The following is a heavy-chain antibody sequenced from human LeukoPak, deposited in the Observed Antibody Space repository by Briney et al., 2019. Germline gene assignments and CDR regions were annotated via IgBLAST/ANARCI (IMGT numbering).Heavy chain of an antibody. CDR1: GFNFSTHL. V-gene: IGHV3-23*01. J-gene: IGHJ4*02. D-gene: IGHD3-22*01. CDR2: VGGAGTDT. Sequence: HSGGSLRLSCTGSGFNFSTHLMTWVRQVPGKGPEWISSVGGAGTDTYYADSVKGRFIVSRDDSKSTIYLLLNGLRVEDTATYFCTRDQWFDGFDLWGQGTLATVSS. CDR3: TRDQWFDGFDL.